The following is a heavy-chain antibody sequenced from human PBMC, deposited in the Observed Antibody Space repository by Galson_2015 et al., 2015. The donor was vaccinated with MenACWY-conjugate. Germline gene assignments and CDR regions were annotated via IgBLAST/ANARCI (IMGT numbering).Heavy chain of an antibody. CDR3: ASQRGGNWGKIF. D-gene: IGHD7-27*01. Sequence: QSGAEVKKPGESLKISCQGPGYIFTDYWIGWVRQMPGKGLEWMGAIFPADSNTKVSPSFQGQVTISADRSINTAYLQWSSLKASDTAMYYCASQRGGNWGKIFWGQGTLVTISS. J-gene: IGHJ4*02. CDR2: IFPADSNT. CDR1: GYIFTDYW. V-gene: IGHV5-51*01.